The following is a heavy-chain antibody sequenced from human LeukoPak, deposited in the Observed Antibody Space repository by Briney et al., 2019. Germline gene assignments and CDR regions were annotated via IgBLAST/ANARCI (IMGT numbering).Heavy chain of an antibody. CDR1: GGSIDN. J-gene: IGHJ4*02. V-gene: IGHV4-39*01. Sequence: SGTLSLTCGVSGGSIDNWSWVRQAPGKGLEWIGSIYYSGTTYINPSLKSRVTMSLDTSKNQFSLRLSSVAAADTAVYYCARGSSPSYPLDYWGQGTLVTVSS. CDR3: ARGSSPSYPLDY. D-gene: IGHD2-2*01. CDR2: IYYSGTT.